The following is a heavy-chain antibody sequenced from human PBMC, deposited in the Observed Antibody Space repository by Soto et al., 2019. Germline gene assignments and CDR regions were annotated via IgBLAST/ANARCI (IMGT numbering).Heavy chain of an antibody. CDR2: INHSGST. V-gene: IGHV4-34*01. CDR1: GGSLSGYY. J-gene: IGHJ6*02. Sequence: SETLSLTCAVYGGSLSGYYWSWIRQPPGKGLEWIGEINHSGSTNYNPSLKSRVTISVDTSKNQFSLKLSSVTAADTAVYYCARVSIFGVAIWGEDYGMDVWGQGTTVTVSS. D-gene: IGHD3-3*01. CDR3: ARVSIFGVAIWGEDYGMDV.